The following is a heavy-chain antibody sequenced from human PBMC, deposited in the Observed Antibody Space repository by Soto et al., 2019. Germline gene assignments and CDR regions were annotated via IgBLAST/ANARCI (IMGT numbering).Heavy chain of an antibody. Sequence: GASVKVSWEACGDGFTSYGSRWVRQAPGQGLEWMGWISAYNGNTNYAQKLQGRVTMTTDTSTSIAYMELRSLRSDDTAVYYCASAYGDYGYFQHWGQGTLVTVSS. CDR3: ASAYGDYGYFQH. CDR1: GDGFTSYG. V-gene: IGHV1-18*01. CDR2: ISAYNGNT. D-gene: IGHD4-17*01. J-gene: IGHJ1*01.